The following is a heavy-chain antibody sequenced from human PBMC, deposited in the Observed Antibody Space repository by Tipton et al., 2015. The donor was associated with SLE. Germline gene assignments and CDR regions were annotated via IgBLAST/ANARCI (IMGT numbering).Heavy chain of an antibody. J-gene: IGHJ5*02. CDR3: ARQWRFGELFP. D-gene: IGHD3-10*01. CDR2: VTSAGSYV. Sequence: SLRLSCAASGFTFSTCTMNWVRQAPGKGLEWVSSVTSAGSYVYYADSVKGRFTISRDNAKNSLFLQMNSLSPEDTAVYYCARQWRFGELFPWGQGTLVTVSS. V-gene: IGHV3-21*01. CDR1: GFTFSTCT.